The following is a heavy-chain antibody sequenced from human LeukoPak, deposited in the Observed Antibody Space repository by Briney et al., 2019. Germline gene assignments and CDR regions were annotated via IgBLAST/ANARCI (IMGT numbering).Heavy chain of an antibody. J-gene: IGHJ6*03. CDR2: IYTSGST. D-gene: IGHD5-12*01. CDR3: ARDFAVATHYYYYMDV. CDR1: GGSISSYY. V-gene: IGHV4-4*07. Sequence: SETLSLTCTVSGGSISSYYWSWIRQPAGKGLEGIGRIYTSGSTNYNPSLKSRVTMSVDTSKNQFSLKLSSVTAADTAVYYCARDFAVATHYYYYMDVWGKGTTVTISS.